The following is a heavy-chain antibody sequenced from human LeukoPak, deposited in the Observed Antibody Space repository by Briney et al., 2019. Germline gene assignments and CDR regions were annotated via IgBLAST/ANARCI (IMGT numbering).Heavy chain of an antibody. CDR3: ARDPVGGSTIFEY. J-gene: IGHJ4*02. CDR1: GGSISSVGYY. CDR2: IYYIGST. D-gene: IGHD1-26*01. Sequence: PSETLSLTCTVSGGSISSVGYYWSWIRQHPGKGLECIGYIYYIGSTYYNPSLESRFTISVDTSKNQFSLKLSSVTAADTAVYYCARDPVGGSTIFEYWGQGTLVTVSS. V-gene: IGHV4-31*03.